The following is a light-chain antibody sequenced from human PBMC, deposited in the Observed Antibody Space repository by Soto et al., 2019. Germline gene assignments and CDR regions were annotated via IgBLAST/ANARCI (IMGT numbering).Light chain of an antibody. CDR3: QQYESSWT. V-gene: IGKV3-20*01. Sequence: EIVLTQSPHILSLSPGERATLSCRASQSISSTFLAWYQHKPGRAPRVLIYGASRRATGIPDRFSGSGSGTDFTLTISRLEPEDFAVYYCQQYESSWTFGQGTKVEMK. CDR1: QSISSTF. CDR2: GAS. J-gene: IGKJ1*01.